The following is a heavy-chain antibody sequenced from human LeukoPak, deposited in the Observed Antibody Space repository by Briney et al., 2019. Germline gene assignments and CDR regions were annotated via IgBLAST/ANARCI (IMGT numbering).Heavy chain of an antibody. CDR2: ITGSGGST. D-gene: IGHD5-12*01. J-gene: IGHJ4*02. CDR3: ANHFGSGYDQR. CDR1: GFTFSSYA. Sequence: GGSLRLSCAVAGFTFSSYAMSWVRLAPGKGLEWVSAITGSGGSTFYADSVKGRFTISRDNSKNALYLQMNSLRAEDTAVYYCANHFGSGYDQRWGQGTLVTVSS. V-gene: IGHV3-23*01.